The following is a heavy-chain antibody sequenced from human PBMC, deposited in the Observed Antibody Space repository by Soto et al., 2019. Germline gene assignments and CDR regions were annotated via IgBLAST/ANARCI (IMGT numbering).Heavy chain of an antibody. V-gene: IGHV3-30*04. CDR1: GFTFSSYP. CDR3: SRDRRSGSSPFDF. Sequence: GGSLRLSCAASGFTFSSYPMHWVLQAPGKGLEWVAVISYDGTNAYYADSVKVRFTISRDNSKNTMDLQMNSLRTEDTAMYYCSRDRRSGSSPFDFWGQGTVVTVSS. D-gene: IGHD1-26*01. CDR2: ISYDGTNA. J-gene: IGHJ4*02.